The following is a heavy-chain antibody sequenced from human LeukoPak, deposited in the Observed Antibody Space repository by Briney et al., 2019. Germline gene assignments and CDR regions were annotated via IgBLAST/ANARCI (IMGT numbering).Heavy chain of an antibody. V-gene: IGHV3-74*01. Sequence: GGSLRLSCAASGFTFSSYWMHWVRQAPGKGLVWVSRIKSDGSSTSYADSVKGRFTISRDNSKNTMLLQMNSLRAEDTALYYCAARGYCSSTSCLLEYWGQGTLVTASS. CDR2: IKSDGSST. D-gene: IGHD2-2*01. CDR1: GFTFSSYW. CDR3: AARGYCSSTSCLLEY. J-gene: IGHJ4*02.